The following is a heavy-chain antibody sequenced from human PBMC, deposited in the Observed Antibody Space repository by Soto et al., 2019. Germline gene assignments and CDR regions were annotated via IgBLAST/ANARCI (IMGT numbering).Heavy chain of an antibody. D-gene: IGHD5-18*01. Sequence: SVKVSCNASGDTFSSYAISWVRQAPGQGPEWMGGIIPIFGSVNYAQKFQGRVTITADESTGTAYMELSSLRSEDTAVYYCARDTALVRSGYYYSGMDVWGQGTTVTVSS. J-gene: IGHJ6*02. CDR3: ARDTALVRSGYYYSGMDV. CDR2: IIPIFGSV. CDR1: GDTFSSYA. V-gene: IGHV1-69*13.